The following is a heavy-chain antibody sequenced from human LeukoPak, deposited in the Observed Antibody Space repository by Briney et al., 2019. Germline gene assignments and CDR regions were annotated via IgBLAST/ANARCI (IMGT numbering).Heavy chain of an antibody. V-gene: IGHV1-18*01. D-gene: IGHD5-24*01. Sequence: GASVKVSCKASGYTFTSYGISWVRQAPGQGLEWMGWISAYNGNTNYAQKLQGRVTMTTDTSTSTAYMELRSLRSDDTAVYYCARDTEMATITWAFDIWGQGTMVTVSS. J-gene: IGHJ3*02. CDR3: ARDTEMATITWAFDI. CDR1: GYTFTSYG. CDR2: ISAYNGNT.